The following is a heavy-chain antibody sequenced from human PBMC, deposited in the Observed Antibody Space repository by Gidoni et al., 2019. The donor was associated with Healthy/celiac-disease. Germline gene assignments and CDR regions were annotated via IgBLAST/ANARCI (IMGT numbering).Heavy chain of an antibody. CDR2: IYYSGST. Sequence: QVQLQESGPGLVKPSETLSLTCTVSGGSISSYYWSWIRQPPGKGLEWIGYIYYSGSTNYNPSLKSRVTISVDTSKNQFSLKLSSVTAADTAVYYCAREIPTTVTTNAFDIWGQGTMVTVSS. CDR3: AREIPTTVTTNAFDI. D-gene: IGHD4-17*01. J-gene: IGHJ3*02. CDR1: GGSISSYY. V-gene: IGHV4-59*01.